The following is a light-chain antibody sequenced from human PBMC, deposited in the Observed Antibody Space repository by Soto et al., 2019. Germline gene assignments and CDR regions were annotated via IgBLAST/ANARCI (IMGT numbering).Light chain of an antibody. CDR1: QSVSSSY. CDR3: QQYGSSPPWT. CDR2: GAS. V-gene: IGKV3-20*01. J-gene: IGKJ1*01. Sequence: ELVMTQSPGTLSVSTGAGARLSCRASQSVSSSYLAWYQQKPGQAPRLLIYGASSRATGIPDRFSGSASGTDFTLTISRLEPEDFAVYYGQQYGSSPPWTFGQGTKVEIK.